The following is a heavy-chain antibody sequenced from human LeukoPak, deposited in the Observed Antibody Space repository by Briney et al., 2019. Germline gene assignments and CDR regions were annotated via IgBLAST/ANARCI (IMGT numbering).Heavy chain of an antibody. Sequence: PGGSLRLFCAASGFTLSNYDMNWVRQAPGKGLEWVSAISGSGGSTYYADSVKGRFTISRDNSKNTLYLQMNSLRAEDTAVYYCAKETGSDYYYYMDVWGKGTTVTVSS. J-gene: IGHJ6*03. CDR3: AKETGSDYYYYMDV. CDR2: ISGSGGST. CDR1: GFTLSNYD. D-gene: IGHD6-6*01. V-gene: IGHV3-23*01.